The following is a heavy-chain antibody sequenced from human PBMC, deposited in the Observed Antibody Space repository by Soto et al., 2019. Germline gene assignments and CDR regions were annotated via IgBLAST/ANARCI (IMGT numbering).Heavy chain of an antibody. J-gene: IGHJ4*02. CDR2: MYNTGST. V-gene: IGHV4-4*08. D-gene: IGHD6-19*01. CDR3: ARRGSRTAVALSAYDY. Sequence: PSETLSLTCTVSGGSISGYYWSWIRQPPGKGLEWIGYMYNTGSTVYNPSFKSRVTISADASRNQFSLQLSSVTAADTAVYYCARRGSRTAVALSAYDYWGKGTLVTAPQ. CDR1: GGSISGYY.